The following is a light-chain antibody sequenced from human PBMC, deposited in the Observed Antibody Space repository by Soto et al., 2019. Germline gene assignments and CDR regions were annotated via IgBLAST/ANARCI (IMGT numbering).Light chain of an antibody. Sequence: QSALTQPRSVSGSPGQSITISCTGTSSDVGGYNYVSWYRQYPGKAPKLMIYDVSKRPSGVPDRFSGSKSGNTASLTISGLQAEDEADYYCCSYAGSYTHSVFGTGTKLT. J-gene: IGLJ1*01. CDR2: DVS. CDR3: CSYAGSYTHSV. CDR1: SSDVGGYNY. V-gene: IGLV2-11*01.